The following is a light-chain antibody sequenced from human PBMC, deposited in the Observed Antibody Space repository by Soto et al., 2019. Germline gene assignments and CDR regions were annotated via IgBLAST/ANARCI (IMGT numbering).Light chain of an antibody. V-gene: IGLV3-21*04. CDR1: NIGTKG. CDR2: FDS. Sequence: SYVLTQPPSVSVAPGETARITCGGNNIGTKGVQWYQQKPGQTPVLVIYFDSDRPSGIPERFSGSNSGNTATLTISRVEAGDEADYYCQVWDRGSDHVVFGGGTKLTVL. CDR3: QVWDRGSDHVV. J-gene: IGLJ2*01.